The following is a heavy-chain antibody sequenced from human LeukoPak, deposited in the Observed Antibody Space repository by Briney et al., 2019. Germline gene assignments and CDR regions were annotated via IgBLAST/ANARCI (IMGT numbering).Heavy chain of an antibody. D-gene: IGHD3-9*01. CDR1: GFTFWHFW. V-gene: IGHV3-7*04. CDR3: ASEKDFLTAYHYNFDY. Sequence: GGSLRLFCAASGFTFWHFWISWVLQAPGKGLEWVANVKRDGSEKYYVASVKGRFTISRDNAKNSLYLQMNSLRAEDTAVYYCASEKDFLTAYHYNFDYWFQGTPVTVSS. CDR2: VKRDGSEK. J-gene: IGHJ4*02.